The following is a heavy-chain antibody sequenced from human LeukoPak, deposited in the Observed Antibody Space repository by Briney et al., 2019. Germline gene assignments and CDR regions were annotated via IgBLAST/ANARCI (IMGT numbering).Heavy chain of an antibody. Sequence: ASVKISCKASGYTFTSYGISWVRQAPGQGLEWMGWISAYNGNTNYAQKLQGRVTMTTDTSTSTAYMELRSLRSDDTAVYYCARAYCSSTSCYAEMYYFDYWGQGTLVTVSS. CDR2: ISAYNGNT. D-gene: IGHD2-2*01. J-gene: IGHJ4*02. V-gene: IGHV1-18*01. CDR3: ARAYCSSTSCYAEMYYFDY. CDR1: GYTFTSYG.